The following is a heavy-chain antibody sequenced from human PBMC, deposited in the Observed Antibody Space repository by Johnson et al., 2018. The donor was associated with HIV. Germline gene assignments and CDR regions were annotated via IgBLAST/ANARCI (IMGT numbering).Heavy chain of an antibody. CDR1: GFTFSSYA. J-gene: IGHJ3*02. CDR2: ISSSGSTI. V-gene: IGHV3-48*04. CDR3: ARGGSSRNPAFDI. Sequence: VQLVESGGGLVQPGGSLRLSCAASGFTFSSYAMSWVRQAPGKGLEWVSYISSSGSTIYYADAVKGRFTISRDNAKNSLYLQMNSLRAEDTAVYYCARGGSSRNPAFDIWGQGTMVTVSS. D-gene: IGHD1-26*01.